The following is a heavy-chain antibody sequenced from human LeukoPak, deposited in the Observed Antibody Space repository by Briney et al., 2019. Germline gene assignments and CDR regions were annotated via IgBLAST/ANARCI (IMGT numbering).Heavy chain of an antibody. D-gene: IGHD1-26*01. CDR3: AREEGSGSYYFDS. CDR1: GFTFSSYT. V-gene: IGHV3-64*01. J-gene: IGHJ4*02. Sequence: PGGSLRLSCTASGFTFSSYTMHWVRQAPGKGLEYVSAISSNGGITYYANSVKGRFTISRDNSKNTLYLQMGSLRAEDMAVYYCAREEGSGSYYFDSWGQGTLVTVSS. CDR2: ISSNGGIT.